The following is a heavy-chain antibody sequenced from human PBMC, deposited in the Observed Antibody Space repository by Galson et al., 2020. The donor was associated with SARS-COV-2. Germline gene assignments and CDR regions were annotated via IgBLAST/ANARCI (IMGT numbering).Heavy chain of an antibody. V-gene: IGHV1-46*01. J-gene: IGHJ4*02. CDR1: GYTFTSYY. CDR2: INPSGGST. Sequence: ASVKVSCKASGYTFTSYYMHWVRQAPGQGLEWMGIINPSGGSTSYAQKFQGRVTMTRDTSTSTVYMELSSLRSEDTAVYHCARGQYPGIAVAGGYYFDYWGQGTLVTVSS. D-gene: IGHD6-19*01. CDR3: ARGQYPGIAVAGGYYFDY.